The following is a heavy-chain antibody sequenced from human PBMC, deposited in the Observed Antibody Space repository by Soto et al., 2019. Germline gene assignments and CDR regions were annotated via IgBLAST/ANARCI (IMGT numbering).Heavy chain of an antibody. CDR2: INPDNGDT. J-gene: IGHJ6*02. CDR1: GYTFTGHY. V-gene: IGHV1-2*02. Sequence: QVQLVQSGAEVKKPGASVKVSCKASGYTFTGHYMHWVRQAPGQGLEWMGWINPDNGDTNYAQKSQGRVTTTRDTSISTAYMELSRLRSDDTAVFYCARERMNGLDVWGQGTMVTVSS. CDR3: ARERMNGLDV.